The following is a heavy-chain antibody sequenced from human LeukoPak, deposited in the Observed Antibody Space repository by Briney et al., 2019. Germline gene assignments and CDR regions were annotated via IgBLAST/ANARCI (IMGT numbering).Heavy chain of an antibody. CDR2: IHYSASS. J-gene: IGHJ4*02. Sequence: PSETLSLTCTVSGGSISGSSYYWGWIRQPPGKGLEWIGGIHYSASSDYNPSLKSRVTISVDTSKNQFSLKLSSVTAADTAVYYCARQFDYWGQGTLVTVSS. V-gene: IGHV4-39*01. CDR3: ARQFDY. CDR1: GGSISGSSYY.